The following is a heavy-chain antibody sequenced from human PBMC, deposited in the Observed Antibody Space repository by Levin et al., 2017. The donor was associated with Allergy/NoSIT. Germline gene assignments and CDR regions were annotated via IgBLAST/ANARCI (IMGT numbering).Heavy chain of an antibody. V-gene: IGHV3-23*01. CDR3: AKGDYYYDSSGYDYFDY. CDR1: GFTFNSNV. CDR2: ISGSGDET. D-gene: IGHD3-22*01. J-gene: IGHJ4*02. Sequence: PGGSLRLSCASSGFTFNSNVMSWVRQAPGKGLEWVSSISGSGDETYYADTVKGRFTISRDNSQNTLYLQMNSLRAEETAVYYCAKGDYYYDSSGYDYFDYWGQGILVTVSS.